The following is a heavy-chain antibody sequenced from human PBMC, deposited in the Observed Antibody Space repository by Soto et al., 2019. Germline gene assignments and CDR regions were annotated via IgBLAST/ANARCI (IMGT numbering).Heavy chain of an antibody. D-gene: IGHD2-21*02. CDR2: INPNSGGT. V-gene: IGHV1-2*02. CDR1: GYTFTGYY. J-gene: IGHJ6*02. CDR3: ARDRHIVVVTGYCGMDV. Sequence: ASVKVSCKASGYTFTGYYMHWVRQAPGQGLEWMGWINPNSGGTNYAQKFQGRVTMTRDTSISTAYMELSRLRSDDTAVYYCARDRHIVVVTGYCGMDVWGQGTTGTVSS.